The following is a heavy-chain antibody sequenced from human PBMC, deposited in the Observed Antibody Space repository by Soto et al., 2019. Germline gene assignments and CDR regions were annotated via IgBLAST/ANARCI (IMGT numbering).Heavy chain of an antibody. CDR2: INSDGSST. CDR3: AFIMIVGGAFDI. Sequence: EVQLVESGGGLVQPGGSLRLSCAASGFTFSSYWMHWVRQAPGKGLVWVSRINSDGSSTSYADSVKGRFTISRDNAKNTLYLQMNSLRAEDTGVYYCAFIMIVGGAFDIWGPGTMVTVSS. D-gene: IGHD3-22*01. V-gene: IGHV3-74*01. J-gene: IGHJ3*02. CDR1: GFTFSSYW.